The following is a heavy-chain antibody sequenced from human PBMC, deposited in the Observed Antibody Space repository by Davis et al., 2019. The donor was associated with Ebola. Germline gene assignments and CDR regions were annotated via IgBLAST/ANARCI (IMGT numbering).Heavy chain of an antibody. CDR1: GYTFTSYT. D-gene: IGHD2-15*01. Sequence: ASVKVSCKASGYTFTSYTMHWVRQAPGQRLEWMGWINAGNGNTKYSQKFQGRVTMTRDTSTSTVYMELSSLRSEDTAVYYCAREAVVVVAATAYYYYGMDVWGKGTTVTVSS. CDR3: AREAVVVVAATAYYYYGMDV. V-gene: IGHV1-3*01. J-gene: IGHJ6*04. CDR2: INAGNGNT.